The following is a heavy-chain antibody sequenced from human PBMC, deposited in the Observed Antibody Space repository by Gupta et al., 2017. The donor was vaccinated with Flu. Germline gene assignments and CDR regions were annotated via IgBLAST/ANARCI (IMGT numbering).Heavy chain of an antibody. V-gene: IGHV3-64D*06. D-gene: IGHD5-18*01. CDR1: GFTFAIHA. Sequence: EVQVVESGGGLVQPGGSLRLSCSASGFTFAIHALHWVRQAPGKGLEYVSGITSNGVSTYYEEYVKDRCTSSRDRIQKTLYLPMRSLRPDDSAGEDWVNVGYGYGNNDSGNHFDHGGQGALVTVSS. CDR3: VNVGYGYGNNDSGNHFDH. J-gene: IGHJ4*02. CDR2: ITSNGVST.